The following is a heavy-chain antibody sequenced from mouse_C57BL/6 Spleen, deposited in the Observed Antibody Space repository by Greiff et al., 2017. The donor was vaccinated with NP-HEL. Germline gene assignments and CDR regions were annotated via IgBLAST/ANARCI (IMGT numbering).Heavy chain of an antibody. CDR3: ARYYDYRVY. J-gene: IGHJ2*01. Sequence: EVQLQQSGPELVKPGASVKISCKASGYTFTDYYMNWVKQSHGKSLEWIGDINPNNGGTSYNQKFKGKATLTVDKSSRTAYMELRSLTSEDSAVYYCARYYDYRVYWGQGTTLTVSS. D-gene: IGHD2-4*01. CDR2: INPNNGGT. V-gene: IGHV1-26*01. CDR1: GYTFTDYY.